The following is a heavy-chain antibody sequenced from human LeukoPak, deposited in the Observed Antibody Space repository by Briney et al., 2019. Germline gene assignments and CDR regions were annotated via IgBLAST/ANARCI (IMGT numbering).Heavy chain of an antibody. CDR2: IIPILGIA. CDR1: RGTFISYA. V-gene: IGHV1-69*04. J-gene: IGHJ4*02. D-gene: IGHD3-10*01. Sequence: VASVRVSFKASRGTFISYAISWVRQAPGQGREWMGRIIPILGIANYAQKFQGRVTITADKSTSTAYMELSSLRSEDTAVYYCARGVYYGSGSYYNQLAAFDYWGQGTLVTVSS. CDR3: ARGVYYGSGSYYNQLAAFDY.